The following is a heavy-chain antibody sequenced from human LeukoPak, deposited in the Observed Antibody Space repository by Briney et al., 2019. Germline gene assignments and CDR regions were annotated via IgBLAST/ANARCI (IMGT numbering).Heavy chain of an antibody. J-gene: IGHJ4*02. CDR1: GFTFSRYW. CDR2: ISGSGGST. V-gene: IGHV3-23*01. CDR3: AKDPEDIVVVPAADY. D-gene: IGHD2-2*01. Sequence: PGGSLRLSCAASGFTFSRYWMHWVRQAPGKGLEWVLAISGSGGSTYYADSVKGRFTISRDNSKNTLYLQMNSLRAEDTAVYYCAKDPEDIVVVPAADYWGQGTLVTVSS.